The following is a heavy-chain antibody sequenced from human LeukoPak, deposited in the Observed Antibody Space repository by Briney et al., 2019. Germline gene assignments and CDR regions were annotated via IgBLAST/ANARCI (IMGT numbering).Heavy chain of an antibody. J-gene: IGHJ6*02. Sequence: GAPVKVSCKASGYTFTGYYMHWVRQAPGQGLEWMGWINPNSGGTNYAQKFQGRVTMTRDTSISTAYMELSRLRSDDTAVYYCARAGPHYDILTIYYYYGMDVWGQGTTVTVSS. D-gene: IGHD3-9*01. CDR3: ARAGPHYDILTIYYYYGMDV. V-gene: IGHV1-2*02. CDR1: GYTFTGYY. CDR2: INPNSGGT.